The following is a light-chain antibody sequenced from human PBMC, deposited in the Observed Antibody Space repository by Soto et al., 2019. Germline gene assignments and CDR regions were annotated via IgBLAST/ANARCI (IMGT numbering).Light chain of an antibody. Sequence: QSALTQPPSASGSPGQSVAISCTGTSSDIGAYKFVSWYQQHPGKAPKLIIHEVSRRPSGVPDRFSGSKSGNTASLTVSGLLAEDEADYYCSLYAGTNSVVFGGGTKLTVL. J-gene: IGLJ2*01. CDR1: SSDIGAYKF. CDR3: SLYAGTNSVV. V-gene: IGLV2-8*01. CDR2: EVS.